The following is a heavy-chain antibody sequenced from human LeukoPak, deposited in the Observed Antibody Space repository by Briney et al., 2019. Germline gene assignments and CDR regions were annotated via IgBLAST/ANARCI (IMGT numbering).Heavy chain of an antibody. J-gene: IGHJ4*02. Sequence: ASVTVSCKASGYTFTDYYIHWVRQAPGQGLEWMGWIDPNTDGTNYAQRFHGRVTMTRDTSINTAYMELSRLGSDDTAVYYCARGTRGPGGPHYWGQGTLVTVS. D-gene: IGHD1-26*01. CDR3: ARGTRGPGGPHY. CDR1: GYTFTDYY. V-gene: IGHV1-2*02. CDR2: IDPNTDGT.